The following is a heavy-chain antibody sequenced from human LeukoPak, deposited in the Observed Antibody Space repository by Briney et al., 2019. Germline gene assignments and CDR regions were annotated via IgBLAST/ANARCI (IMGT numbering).Heavy chain of an antibody. CDR1: GGSISSGGYY. V-gene: IGHV4-31*03. CDR3: ASEGDEQLDY. Sequence: SQTLSLTCTVSGGSISSGGYYWSWIRQRPGKGLEWIGYIYYSGSTNYNPSLKSRVTISVDTSKNQFSLKLSSVTAADTAVYYCASEGDEQLDYWGQGTLVTVSS. CDR2: IYYSGST. J-gene: IGHJ4*02. D-gene: IGHD3-16*01.